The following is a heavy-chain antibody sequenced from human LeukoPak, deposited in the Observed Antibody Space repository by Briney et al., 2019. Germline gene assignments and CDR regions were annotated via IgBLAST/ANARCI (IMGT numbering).Heavy chain of an antibody. CDR3: ARGSEVFPYYSDY. CDR1: GTSISSGGYS. V-gene: IGHV4-30-2*01. J-gene: IGHJ4*02. Sequence: SQTLSLTCAVSGTSISSGGYSWSWIRQPPGKGLEWIGYIYHSGSSYYNPPLKSRVTISIDTSRNQFSLKLSSVTAADMAVYYCARGSEVFPYYSDYWGQGTLITVSS. CDR2: IYHSGSS. D-gene: IGHD2-21*01.